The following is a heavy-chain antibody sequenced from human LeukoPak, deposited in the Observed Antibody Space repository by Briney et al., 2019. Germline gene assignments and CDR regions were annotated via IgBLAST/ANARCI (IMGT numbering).Heavy chain of an antibody. D-gene: IGHD5-12*01. CDR3: ATALRVATYVDY. J-gene: IGHJ4*02. V-gene: IGHV1-24*01. CDR2: FDPEDGET. CDR1: GYTLTELS. Sequence: GASVKVSCKVSGYTLTELSMHWVRQAPGKGLEWMGGFDPEDGETIYAQKFQGRVTMTEDTSTDTAYMELSSLRSEDTAVYYCATALRVATYVDYWGQGTLVTVSS.